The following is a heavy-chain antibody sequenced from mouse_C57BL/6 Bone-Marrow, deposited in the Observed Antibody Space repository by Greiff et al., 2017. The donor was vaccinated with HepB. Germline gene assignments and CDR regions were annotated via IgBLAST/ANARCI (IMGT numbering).Heavy chain of an antibody. J-gene: IGHJ1*03. Sequence: VKLQESGTELVKPGASVKLSCKASGYTFTSYWMHWVKQRTGQGLEWIGNINPSNGGTNYNEKFKSKATLTVDKSTSTACMQRSSLTSEDYAVYYCARPSYYWYFDVWGKGTTVTVSS. CDR2: INPSNGGT. V-gene: IGHV1-53*01. CDR3: ARPSYYWYFDV. CDR1: GYTFTSYW.